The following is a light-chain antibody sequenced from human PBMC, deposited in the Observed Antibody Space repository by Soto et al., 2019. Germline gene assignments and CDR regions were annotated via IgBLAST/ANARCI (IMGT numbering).Light chain of an antibody. CDR2: GAS. CDR1: QSVSSN. V-gene: IGKV3-15*01. J-gene: IGKJ1*01. CDR3: QQYNNWPGT. Sequence: IVMTQSPATLSVSPRERATLSCRASQSVSSNLAWYQQKPGQAPRLLIYGASTRATAIPARFSGSRSGTEFTLTISSLQSEDFAVYYCQQYNNWPGTFGQGTKVEIK.